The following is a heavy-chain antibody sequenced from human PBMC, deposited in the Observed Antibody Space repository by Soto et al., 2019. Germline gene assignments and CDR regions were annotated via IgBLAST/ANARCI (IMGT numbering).Heavy chain of an antibody. D-gene: IGHD2-15*01. Sequence: SQTLSLTFAISGDGVSSNSAAGNWIRQSQSRGLEWLGRTYYRSKWYNDYAVSVKSRITINPDTSKNQFSLQLNSVTPEDTAVYYCAREVGGSCQDPWGQGTLVTVSS. J-gene: IGHJ5*02. V-gene: IGHV6-1*01. CDR1: GDGVSSNSAA. CDR3: AREVGGSCQDP. CDR2: TYYRSKWYN.